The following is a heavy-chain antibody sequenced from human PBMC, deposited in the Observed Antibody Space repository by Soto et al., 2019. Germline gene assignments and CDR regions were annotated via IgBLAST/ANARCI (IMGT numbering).Heavy chain of an antibody. V-gene: IGHV3-23*01. CDR2: ISGSGDST. CDR3: AKGVPGIAVAGTGYFQH. CDR1: GFPFSSYA. D-gene: IGHD6-19*01. J-gene: IGHJ1*01. Sequence: PGGSLRLSCAASGFPFSSYAMSWVPQAPGKGLEWVSGISGSGDSTYYADSVKGRFTISRDNSKNTLYLQMNSLRAEDTAVYYCAKGVPGIAVAGTGYFQHWGQGTLVTVSS.